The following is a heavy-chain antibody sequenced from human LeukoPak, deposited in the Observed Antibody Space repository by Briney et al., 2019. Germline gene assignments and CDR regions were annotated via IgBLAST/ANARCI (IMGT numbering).Heavy chain of an antibody. J-gene: IGHJ4*02. D-gene: IGHD6-19*01. V-gene: IGHV1-69*13. Sequence: ASVKVSCKASGGTFSSYAISWVRQAPGQGLEWMGGIIPIFGTANYAQKFQGRVTITADESTSTAYMGLSSLRAEDTAVYYCARRIAVAGDDYWGQGTLVTVSS. CDR1: GGTFSSYA. CDR2: IIPIFGTA. CDR3: ARRIAVAGDDY.